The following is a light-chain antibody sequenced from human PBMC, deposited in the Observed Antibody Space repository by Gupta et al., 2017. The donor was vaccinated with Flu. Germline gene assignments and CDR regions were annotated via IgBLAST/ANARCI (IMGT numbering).Light chain of an antibody. Sequence: IQMTQSPSSLSASVGDRVTITCRASHSISTYLNWFQKKPGKPPKLLIHAASTLQTGVPPRFSGSGSGTNFALTISSLQPEDFATYYCQQSYSASITFGQGTRLDIK. CDR3: QQSYSASIT. J-gene: IGKJ5*01. V-gene: IGKV1-39*01. CDR1: HSISTY. CDR2: AAS.